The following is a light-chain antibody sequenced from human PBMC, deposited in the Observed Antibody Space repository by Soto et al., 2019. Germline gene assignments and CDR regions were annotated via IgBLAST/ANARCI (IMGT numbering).Light chain of an antibody. V-gene: IGLV4-69*01. Sequence: QLVLTQSPSASASLGASVKLTCTLSSGHSSYAIAWHQQQPEKGPRYLMKLNNDGSHSKGDGIPDRFSGSSSGAERYLTISSLQSEDEADYYCQTWGTGIRVFGAGTKLTVL. J-gene: IGLJ1*01. CDR1: SGHSSYA. CDR3: QTWGTGIRV. CDR2: LNNDGSH.